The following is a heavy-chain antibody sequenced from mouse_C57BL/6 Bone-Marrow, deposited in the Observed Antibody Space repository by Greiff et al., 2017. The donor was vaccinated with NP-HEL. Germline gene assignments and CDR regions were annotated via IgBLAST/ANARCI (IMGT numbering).Heavy chain of an antibody. Sequence: EVHLVESGGGLVQPGGSLKLSCAASGFTFSDYYMYWVRQTPEKRLEWVAYISNGGGSTYYPDTVKGRFTISRDNAKNTLYLQMSRLKSEDTAMYYCARQKYDYWYFDVWGTGTTVTVSS. J-gene: IGHJ1*03. CDR1: GFTFSDYY. V-gene: IGHV5-12*01. CDR2: ISNGGGST. CDR3: ARQKYDYWYFDV. D-gene: IGHD2-3*01.